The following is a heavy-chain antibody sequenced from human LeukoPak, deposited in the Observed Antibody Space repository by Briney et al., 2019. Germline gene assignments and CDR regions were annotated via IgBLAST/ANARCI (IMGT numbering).Heavy chain of an antibody. D-gene: IGHD4-17*01. CDR2: IKQDGSEK. V-gene: IGHV3-7*01. Sequence: GGSLRLSCAASGFTFSSYWMSWVRQAPGKGLEWVANIKQDGSEKYYVDSVKGRFTISRDNAKNSLYLQMNSLRAEDTAVYYCARGDYGDYVGYFDYWGQGTLVTVSS. CDR3: ARGDYGDYVGYFDY. CDR1: GFTFSSYW. J-gene: IGHJ4*02.